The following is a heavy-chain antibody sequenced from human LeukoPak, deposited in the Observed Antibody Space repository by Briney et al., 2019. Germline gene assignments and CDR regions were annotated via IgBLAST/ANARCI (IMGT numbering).Heavy chain of an antibody. CDR2: INHSGST. D-gene: IGHD3-10*01. CDR3: ARGTMVRGVIMGSNWFDP. V-gene: IGHV4-34*01. CDR1: GGSFSGYY. Sequence: SETLSLTCAVYGGSFSGYYWSWIRQPPGKGLEWIEEINHSGSTNYNPSLKSRVTISVDTSKNQFSLKLSSVTAADTAVYYCARGTMVRGVIMGSNWFDPWGQGTLVTVSS. J-gene: IGHJ5*02.